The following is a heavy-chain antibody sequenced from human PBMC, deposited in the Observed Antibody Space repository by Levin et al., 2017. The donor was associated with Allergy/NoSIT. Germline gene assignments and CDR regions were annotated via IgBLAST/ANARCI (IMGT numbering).Heavy chain of an antibody. CDR1: GYTFTSYG. J-gene: IGHJ4*02. CDR3: VRGLGPFDY. V-gene: IGHV1-18*01. Sequence: GESLKISCKASGYTFTSYGFSWVRQAPGQGLEWMGWITAYNANTNYAQNLQGRVTMTTDPSTSTAYMELRSLTSDDTAVYYCVRGLGPFDYWGQGTLVTVSS. CDR2: ITAYNANT. D-gene: IGHD3-10*01.